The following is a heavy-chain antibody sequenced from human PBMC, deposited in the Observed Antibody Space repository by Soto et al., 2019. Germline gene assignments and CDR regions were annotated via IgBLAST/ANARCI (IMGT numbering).Heavy chain of an antibody. V-gene: IGHV3-30-3*01. CDR1: VFTFSSYA. Sequence: XGSLRLSCAASVFTFSSYAMHCVRQAPGKGLEWVAVISYDGSNKYYADSVKGRFTISRDNSKNTLYLQMNSLRAEDTAVYYCASPTKNSYGMEVWGQGTTVSVSS. CDR2: ISYDGSNK. CDR3: ASPTKNSYGMEV. J-gene: IGHJ6*02.